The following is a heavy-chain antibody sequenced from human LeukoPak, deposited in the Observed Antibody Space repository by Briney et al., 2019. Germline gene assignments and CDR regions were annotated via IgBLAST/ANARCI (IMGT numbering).Heavy chain of an antibody. CDR3: ARDRNYAFDN. Sequence: GGSLRLSCAASGFTFSDYYMSWIRQAPGKGLEWISYIGIDSGNTKYADSVRGRFTISADKAKNSLYLQMNSLRVEDTAVYYRARDRNYAFDNWGQGTLVSVAS. CDR2: IGIDSGNT. J-gene: IGHJ4*02. V-gene: IGHV3-11*06. D-gene: IGHD1-7*01. CDR1: GFTFSDYY.